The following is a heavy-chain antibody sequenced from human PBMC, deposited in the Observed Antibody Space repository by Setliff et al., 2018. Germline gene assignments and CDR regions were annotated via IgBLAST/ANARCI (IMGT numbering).Heavy chain of an antibody. J-gene: IGHJ4*02. Sequence: GGSLRLSCAASGFTFSYYWMSWVRQAPGKGLEWVANIKQDGSEKYYWDSVKGRFTISRDNAKNSLYLQMNSLRAEDTAVYYCAKGQGQYNDSSGYYGRVLDYWGQGTLVTVSS. V-gene: IGHV3-7*01. CDR2: IKQDGSEK. D-gene: IGHD3-22*01. CDR3: AKGQGQYNDSSGYYGRVLDY. CDR1: GFTFSYYW.